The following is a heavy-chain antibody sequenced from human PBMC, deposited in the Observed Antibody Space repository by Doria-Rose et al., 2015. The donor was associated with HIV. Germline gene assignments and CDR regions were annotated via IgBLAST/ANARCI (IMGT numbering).Heavy chain of an antibody. CDR2: IFSDDER. CDR3: ARIKSSRWYHKYYFDF. D-gene: IGHD6-13*01. Sequence: QITLKESGPVLVKPTETLTLTCTVSGVYLSSPGMGASWIRQPPGKALEWLANIFSDDERSYKTSLKSRLTISRGTSKSQVVLTMTDMDPVDTATYYCARIKSSRWYHKYYFDFWGQGTLVIVSA. J-gene: IGHJ4*02. V-gene: IGHV2-26*01. CDR1: GVYLSSPGMG.